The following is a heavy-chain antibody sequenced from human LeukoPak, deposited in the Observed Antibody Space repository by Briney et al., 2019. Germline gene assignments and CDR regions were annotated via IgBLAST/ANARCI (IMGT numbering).Heavy chain of an antibody. V-gene: IGHV3-23*01. D-gene: IGHD3-10*01. CDR2: ISGSGGIT. J-gene: IGHJ4*02. Sequence: GGSLRLSCAASGFTFTNYAMSWVRQAPGKGLEWVSGISGSGGITYYADSVKGRFTISRDNSRNTLYLQMNSLRAADTAVYYCAKDQDYYDSGGIDYWGQGTLVTVSS. CDR1: GFTFTNYA. CDR3: AKDQDYYDSGGIDY.